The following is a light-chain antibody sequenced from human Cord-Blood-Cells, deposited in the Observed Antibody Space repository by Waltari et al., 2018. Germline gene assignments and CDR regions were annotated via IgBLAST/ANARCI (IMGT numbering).Light chain of an antibody. CDR2: AAS. CDR3: QQSYSTPYT. V-gene: IGKV1-39*01. CDR1: QSISSY. Sequence: DIPMTQSPSSLSASVGDRVTITCRASQSISSYLNWYQQKPGKAPKLLIYAASSLQSGVPSRFRGSGSGTDFTLTISSRQPEDFATYYCQQSYSTPYTFGQGTKLEIK. J-gene: IGKJ2*01.